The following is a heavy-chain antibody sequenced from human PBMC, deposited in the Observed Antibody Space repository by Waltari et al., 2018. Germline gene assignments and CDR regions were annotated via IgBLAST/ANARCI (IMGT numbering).Heavy chain of an antibody. J-gene: IGHJ4*02. V-gene: IGHV1-69*05. Sequence: QVQLVQSGAEVKKPGSSVKVSCKASGGTFSSYAISWVRQAPGQGLEWMGGIIPIFGTANYAQKCQGRVTITTDESTSTAYMELSSLRSEDTAVYYCATRSLINCSGGSCPYYFDYWGQGTLVTVSS. CDR3: ATRSLINCSGGSCPYYFDY. CDR2: IIPIFGTA. D-gene: IGHD2-15*01. CDR1: GGTFSSYA.